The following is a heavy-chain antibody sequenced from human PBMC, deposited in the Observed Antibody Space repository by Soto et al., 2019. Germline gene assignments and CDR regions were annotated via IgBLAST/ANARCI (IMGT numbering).Heavy chain of an antibody. V-gene: IGHV3-23*01. CDR2: ISGSGGST. CDR1: GFTFSSYA. J-gene: IGHJ1*01. D-gene: IGHD6-13*01. CDR3: AKDSSSGSRGDFQH. Sequence: EVQLLESGGDLVQPGGSLRLSCAASGFTFSSYAMSWVRQAPGKGLEWVSAISGSGGSTYYADSVKGRFTISRDNAKNSLYLQMNSLRAEDTALYYCAKDSSSGSRGDFQHWGQGTLVTVSS.